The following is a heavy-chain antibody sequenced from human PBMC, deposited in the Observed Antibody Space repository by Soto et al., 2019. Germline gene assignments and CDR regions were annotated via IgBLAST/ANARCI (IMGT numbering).Heavy chain of an antibody. CDR1: GYTFTDYA. V-gene: IGHV1-18*04. J-gene: IGHJ6*02. D-gene: IGHD2-2*01. CDR3: ARIFSQLQDAYYYGMDA. CDR2: INTYNGNP. Sequence: QVQLVQSGAEVKKPGASVKVSCRPSGYTFTDYALSWVRQAPGQGLEWMGWINTYNGNPKHAQHFQGRVTMNKDTSTTTAYMELRSPTSDDTAVYYCARIFSQLQDAYYYGMDAWGQGTTVIVSS.